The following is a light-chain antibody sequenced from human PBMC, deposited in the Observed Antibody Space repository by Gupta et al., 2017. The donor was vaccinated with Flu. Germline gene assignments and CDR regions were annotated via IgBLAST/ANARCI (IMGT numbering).Light chain of an antibody. CDR1: NSNLGSNS. CDR2: IKN. V-gene: IGLV1-44*01. J-gene: IGLJ3*02. Sequence: KVTVSGSGGNSNLGSNSVNWYQQCPGTPPKLLIYIKNRRHSGGPDRCSGTKCGTSAALAISGLQAEDEADYYCGTGDDSINNWVFGGGTRLTVL. CDR3: GTGDDSINNWV.